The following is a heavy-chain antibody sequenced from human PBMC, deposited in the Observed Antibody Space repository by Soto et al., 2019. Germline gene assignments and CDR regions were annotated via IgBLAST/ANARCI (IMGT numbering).Heavy chain of an antibody. Sequence: PGGSLRLSCAASGFTFVASALQLVRQASGKGLEWLGRIGSRGETYATTYAASVKGRFTISRDDSKKTAYLQVNSLESEDTAVYYCSRDDSDWFFNWGRGTLVTVSS. J-gene: IGHJ4*02. CDR2: IGSRGETYAT. D-gene: IGHD3-9*01. CDR3: SRDDSDWFFN. V-gene: IGHV3-73*01. CDR1: GFTFVASA.